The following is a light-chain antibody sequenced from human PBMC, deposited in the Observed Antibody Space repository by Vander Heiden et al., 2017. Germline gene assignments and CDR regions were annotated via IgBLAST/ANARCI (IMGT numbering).Light chain of an antibody. V-gene: IGLV2-11*01. CDR1: SSDVGRYNY. J-gene: IGLJ1*01. CDR3: CSYAGSYTFV. CDR2: DVS. Sequence: HSALPQPRSVPGSPGQSVTISCTGTSSDVGRYNYVSWFQQDPDETPRLMISDVSKRPSGVPDRFSGSKSGNTASLTVSGLQAEDEADYYCCSYAGSYTFVFGTGTKITVL.